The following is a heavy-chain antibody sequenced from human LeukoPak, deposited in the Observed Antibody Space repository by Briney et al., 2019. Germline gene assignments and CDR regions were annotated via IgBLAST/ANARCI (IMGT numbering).Heavy chain of an antibody. J-gene: IGHJ4*02. Sequence: GGSLRLSCAASGFTFSSYGMHWVRQAPGKGLEWVAVIWYDGSKEYLADSVKGRFTISRDNSKNTVYLQMNSLKTEDTAVYYCAKCGSGSNFDYWGQGILVTVSS. D-gene: IGHD3-10*01. V-gene: IGHV3-33*06. CDR1: GFTFSSYG. CDR3: AKCGSGSNFDY. CDR2: IWYDGSKE.